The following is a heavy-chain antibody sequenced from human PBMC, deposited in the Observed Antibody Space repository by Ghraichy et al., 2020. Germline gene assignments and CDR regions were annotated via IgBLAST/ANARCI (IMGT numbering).Heavy chain of an antibody. V-gene: IGHV4-34*01. Sequence: SETLSLTCAVYGGSFSGYYWSWIRQPPGKGLEWIGEINHSGSTNYNPSLKSRVTISVDTSKNQFSLKLSSVTAADTAVYYCARNSGYDYVRYDYWGQGTLVTVSS. D-gene: IGHD5-12*01. CDR2: INHSGST. CDR1: GGSFSGYY. J-gene: IGHJ4*02. CDR3: ARNSGYDYVRYDY.